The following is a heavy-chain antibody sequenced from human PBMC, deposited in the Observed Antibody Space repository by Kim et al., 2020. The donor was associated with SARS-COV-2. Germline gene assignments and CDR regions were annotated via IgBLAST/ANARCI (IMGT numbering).Heavy chain of an antibody. D-gene: IGHD3-22*01. V-gene: IGHV5-51*01. J-gene: IGHJ5*02. CDR3: ARHGDSSGYYWFDP. Sequence: SPSFQGQVTISADKSISTAYLQWSSLKASDTAMYYCARHGDSSGYYWFDPWGQGTLVTVSS.